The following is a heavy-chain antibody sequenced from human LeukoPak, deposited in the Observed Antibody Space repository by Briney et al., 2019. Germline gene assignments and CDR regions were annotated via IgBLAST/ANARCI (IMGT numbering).Heavy chain of an antibody. Sequence: ASVKVSCKASGYTFTGYYMHWVRQAPGQGLEWMGGFDPEDGETIYAQKFQGRVTMTEDTSTDTAYMELNSLRSDDTAVYYCATDPGEIVPAAKGPRGDYCYGMDVWDQGTTVTVSS. CDR2: FDPEDGET. D-gene: IGHD2-2*01. J-gene: IGHJ6*02. CDR1: GYTFTGYY. V-gene: IGHV1-24*01. CDR3: ATDPGEIVPAAKGPRGDYCYGMDV.